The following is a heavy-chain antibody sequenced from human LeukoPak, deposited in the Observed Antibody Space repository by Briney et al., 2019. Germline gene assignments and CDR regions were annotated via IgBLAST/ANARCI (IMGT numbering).Heavy chain of an antibody. Sequence: GGSLRLSCAASGSTFSSYSMNWVRQAPGKGLEWVSSISSSSSYIYYADSVKGRFTISRDNAKNSLYLQMNSLRAEDTAVYYCARVGDFWSGYYIAYYYYMDVWGKGATVTVSS. CDR1: GSTFSSYS. J-gene: IGHJ6*03. CDR3: ARVGDFWSGYYIAYYYYMDV. V-gene: IGHV3-21*01. D-gene: IGHD3-3*01. CDR2: ISSSSSYI.